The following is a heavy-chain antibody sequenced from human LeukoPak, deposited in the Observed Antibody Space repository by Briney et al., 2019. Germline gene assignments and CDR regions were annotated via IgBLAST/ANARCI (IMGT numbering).Heavy chain of an antibody. CDR2: INPNSGGT. D-gene: IGHD6-13*01. Sequence: ASVKVSCKASGYTFTGYYIHWVRQAPGQGLEWMGWINPNSGGTNYAQKFQGRVTMTRDTSISTAYMELSSLRSEDTAVYYCARGGQQLVSEKELWGQGTLVTVSS. J-gene: IGHJ4*02. CDR3: ARGGQQLVSEKEL. CDR1: GYTFTGYY. V-gene: IGHV1-2*02.